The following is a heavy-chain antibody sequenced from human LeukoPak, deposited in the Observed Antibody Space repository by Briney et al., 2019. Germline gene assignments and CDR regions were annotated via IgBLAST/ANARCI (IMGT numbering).Heavy chain of an antibody. V-gene: IGHV3-48*03. CDR2: ISSSGSAI. J-gene: IGHJ6*04. CDR3: AELGITMIGGV. D-gene: IGHD3-10*02. Sequence: GGSLRLSCAASGFTFSSYEMNWVRQAPGKGLEWVSYISSSGSAIYYADSVKGRFTISRDNAKTSLYLQMNSLRAEDTAVYYCAELGITMIGGVWGKGTTVTISS. CDR1: GFTFSSYE.